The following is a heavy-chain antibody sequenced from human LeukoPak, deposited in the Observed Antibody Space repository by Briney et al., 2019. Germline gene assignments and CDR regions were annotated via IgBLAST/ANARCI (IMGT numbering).Heavy chain of an antibody. Sequence: PGGSLRLSCAASGFTVSNNFMNWVRQAPGKGLEWVSSISSSSSYIYYADSVKGRFTISRDNAKNSLYLQMNSLRAEDTAVYYCARDLEYYMDVWGKGTTVTVSS. V-gene: IGHV3-21*01. CDR1: GFTVSNNF. D-gene: IGHD3-3*01. CDR2: ISSSSSYI. CDR3: ARDLEYYMDV. J-gene: IGHJ6*03.